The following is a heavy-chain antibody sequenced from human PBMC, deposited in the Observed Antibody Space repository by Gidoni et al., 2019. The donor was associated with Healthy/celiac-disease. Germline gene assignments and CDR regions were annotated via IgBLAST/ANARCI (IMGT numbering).Heavy chain of an antibody. CDR2: INHSGST. Sequence: QVQLQQWGAGLLKPSETLSLTCAVYGGSFSGYYWSWIRQPPGKGLEWIGEINHSGSTNYNPSLKSRVTISVDTSKNQFSLKLSSVTAADTAVYYCARVRRYYDFWSGYSAYFDYWGQGTLVTVSS. D-gene: IGHD3-3*01. CDR1: GGSFSGYY. CDR3: ARVRRYYDFWSGYSAYFDY. J-gene: IGHJ4*02. V-gene: IGHV4-34*01.